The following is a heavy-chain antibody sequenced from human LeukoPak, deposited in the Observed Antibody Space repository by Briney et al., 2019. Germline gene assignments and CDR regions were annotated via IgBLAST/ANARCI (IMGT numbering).Heavy chain of an antibody. CDR1: GGSISSSSYY. CDR2: IYYSGST. D-gene: IGHD2-15*01. Sequence: SGTLSLTCTVSGGSISSSSYYWGWIRQPPGKGLEWIGSIYYSGSTYYNPSLKSRVTISVDTSKNQFSLKLSSVTAADTAVYYCARGLTHSPDYWGQGTLVTVSS. CDR3: ARGLTHSPDY. V-gene: IGHV4-39*07. J-gene: IGHJ4*02.